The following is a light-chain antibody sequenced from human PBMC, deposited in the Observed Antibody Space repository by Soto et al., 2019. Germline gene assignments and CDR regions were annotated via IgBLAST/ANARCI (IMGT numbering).Light chain of an antibody. CDR3: QHYNSYSEA. CDR1: QSIASF. V-gene: IGKV1-5*03. J-gene: IGKJ1*01. Sequence: DIQMTQSPSSLSASAGDRITITCRPSQSIASFLNWYQQKPGKAPRLLIYKASTLKSGVPSRFSGSGSGTEFTLTISSLQHDDFATYYCQHYNSYSEAFGQGTKVDIK. CDR2: KAS.